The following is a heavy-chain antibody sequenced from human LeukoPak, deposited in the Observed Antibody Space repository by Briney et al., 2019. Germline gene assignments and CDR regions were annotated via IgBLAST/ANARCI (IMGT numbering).Heavy chain of an antibody. CDR3: ARAQRITMIVVWFDP. CDR1: GFTFSSYW. J-gene: IGHJ5*02. D-gene: IGHD3-22*01. Sequence: PGGSLRLSCAASGFTFSSYWMHWVRQAPGKGLVWVSRINSDGSSTSYADSVKGRFTISRDNAKNTLYLQMNSLRADDTAVYYCARAQRITMIVVWFDPWGQGTLVTVSS. V-gene: IGHV3-74*01. CDR2: INSDGSST.